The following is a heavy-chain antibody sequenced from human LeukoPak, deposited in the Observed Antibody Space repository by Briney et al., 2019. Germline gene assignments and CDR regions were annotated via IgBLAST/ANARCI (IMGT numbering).Heavy chain of an antibody. CDR2: ISGSGGIT. V-gene: IGHV3-23*01. D-gene: IGHD3-22*01. CDR1: GFTFSSFA. J-gene: IGHJ4*02. CDR3: AKESAAYYYDSSAD. Sequence: GGSLRLSCAASGFTFSSFAMTWVRQAPRKGLEWVSAISGSGGITHYADSVKGRFTISRDNSKNTLYLQMNSLRAEDTAVYYCAKESAAYYYDSSADWGQGTLVTVSS.